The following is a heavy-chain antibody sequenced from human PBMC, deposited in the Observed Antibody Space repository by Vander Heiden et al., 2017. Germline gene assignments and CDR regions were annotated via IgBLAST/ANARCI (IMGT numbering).Heavy chain of an antibody. V-gene: IGHV3-49*05. CDR3: TRDPQYYDFWSGYSPFDY. J-gene: IGHJ4*02. CDR1: GFTFRDYA. CDR2: IRSKAYGGTT. Sequence: EVQLVESGGGLVKPGRSLRLSCTASGFTFRDYAMSWFRQAPGKGLEWVGFIRSKAYGGTTEYAASVKGRFTISRDDSKSIAYLQMNSLKTEDTAVYYCTRDPQYYDFWSGYSPFDYWGQGTLVTVSS. D-gene: IGHD3-3*01.